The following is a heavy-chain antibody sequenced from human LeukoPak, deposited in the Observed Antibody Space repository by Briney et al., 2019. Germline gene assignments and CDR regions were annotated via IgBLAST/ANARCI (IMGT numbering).Heavy chain of an antibody. CDR3: TKAESGNFDY. CDR1: GDSVSSGSYY. J-gene: IGHJ4*02. V-gene: IGHV4-61*01. D-gene: IGHD6-25*01. Sequence: SETLSLTCTVSGDSVSSGSYYWSWIRQPPGKGLEWIGYIYYSRSTNYNPSLKSRVTISVDTSKNRFSLKLSSVTAADTAVYYCTKAESGNFDYWGQGTLVTVSS. CDR2: IYYSRST.